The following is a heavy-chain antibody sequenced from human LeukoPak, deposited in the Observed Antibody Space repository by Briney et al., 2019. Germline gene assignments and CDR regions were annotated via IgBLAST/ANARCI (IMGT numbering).Heavy chain of an antibody. J-gene: IGHJ4*02. D-gene: IGHD6-19*01. V-gene: IGHV3-30-3*01. CDR1: GFTFSSYA. CDR2: ISYDGSNK. Sequence: QTGGSLRLSCAASGFTFSSYAMSWVRQAPGKGLEWVAVISYDGSNKYYADSVKGRFTISRDNSKNTLYLQMNSLRAEDTAVYYCARDRGWYYFDYWGQGTLVTVSS. CDR3: ARDRGWYYFDY.